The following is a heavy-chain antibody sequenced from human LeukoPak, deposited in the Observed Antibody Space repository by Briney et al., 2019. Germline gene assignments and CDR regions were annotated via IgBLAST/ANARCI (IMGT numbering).Heavy chain of an antibody. D-gene: IGHD3-9*01. J-gene: IGHJ4*02. CDR3: AKGSGYDTDFDY. CDR2: ISGSGDNT. Sequence: GGSLRLSCAASGCTFSTYVMSWVRQAPGKGLEWVSGISGSGDNTYYADSVKGRFTISRDNSKNTLHLQMNSLRAEDTAVYYCAKGSGYDTDFDYWGQGTLATVSS. CDR1: GCTFSTYV. V-gene: IGHV3-23*01.